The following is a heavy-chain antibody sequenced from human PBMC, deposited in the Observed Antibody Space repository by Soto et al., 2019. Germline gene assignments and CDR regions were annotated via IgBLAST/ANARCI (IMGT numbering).Heavy chain of an antibody. J-gene: IGHJ6*02. Sequence: PSETLSLTCTVSGGSISSSSYYWGWIRQPPGKGLEWIGSIYYSGSTYYNPSLKSRVTISVDTSKNQFSLKLSSVTAADTAVYYCARQFVVLVPAATLRGNYYYYGMDVWGQGTTVTVSS. CDR2: IYYSGST. V-gene: IGHV4-39*01. D-gene: IGHD2-2*01. CDR3: ARQFVVLVPAATLRGNYYYYGMDV. CDR1: GGSISSSSYY.